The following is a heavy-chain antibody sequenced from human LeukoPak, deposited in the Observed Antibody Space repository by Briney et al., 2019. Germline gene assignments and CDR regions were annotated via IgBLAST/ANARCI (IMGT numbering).Heavy chain of an antibody. CDR1: GGSISTYY. J-gene: IGHJ4*02. CDR3: ARVKIAVAGRTTFDY. Sequence: PSETLSLTCTVSGGSISTYYWSWIRQPPGKGLEWIGYIYYSGSTNYNPSLKSRVTISVDTSKNQFSLRLSSVTAADTAVYYCARVKIAVAGRTTFDYWGQGTLVTVSS. D-gene: IGHD6-19*01. CDR2: IYYSGST. V-gene: IGHV4-59*01.